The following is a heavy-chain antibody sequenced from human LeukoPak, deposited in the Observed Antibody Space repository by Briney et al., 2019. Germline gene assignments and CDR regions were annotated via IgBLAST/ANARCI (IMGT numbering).Heavy chain of an antibody. Sequence: GGSLRLSCAASGFTVSGTDVSWVRQAPGKGLEWVSIIYSGGGTKYADSVKGRFSISRDNSKNTLYLQMTSLRADDTAVYYCARESSEYFDSRLDCWGQGTLVTVSS. CDR1: GFTVSGTD. V-gene: IGHV3-53*01. CDR3: ARESSEYFDSRLDC. CDR2: IYSGGGT. D-gene: IGHD3-9*01. J-gene: IGHJ4*02.